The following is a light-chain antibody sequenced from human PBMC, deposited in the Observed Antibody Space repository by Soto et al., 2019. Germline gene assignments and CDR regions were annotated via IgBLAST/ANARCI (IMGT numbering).Light chain of an antibody. Sequence: VGWTTTSDTLPFPQGHRAPLSCIASQSVSSSYLAWYQQKPGQAPRLLIYGASSRATGIPDRFSGSGSGTDFTLTISRLEPEDFAVYYCQQYSISPGTVGQGGK. CDR2: GAS. V-gene: IGKV3-20*01. J-gene: IGKJ1*01. CDR1: QSVSSSY. CDR3: QQYSISPGT.